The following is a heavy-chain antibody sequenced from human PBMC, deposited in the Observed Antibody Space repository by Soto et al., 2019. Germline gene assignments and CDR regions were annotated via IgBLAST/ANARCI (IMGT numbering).Heavy chain of an antibody. Sequence: GGSLRLSCAASGFTFSGYWMSWVRQAPGKGLEWVANIKQDGSEKYYVDSVKGRFTISRDNAKNSLYLQMNSLRAEDTAVYYCARAARPTSYYDFWSGYQPNAFDIWGQGTMVTVSS. V-gene: IGHV3-7*05. CDR3: ARAARPTSYYDFWSGYQPNAFDI. CDR2: IKQDGSEK. D-gene: IGHD3-3*01. CDR1: GFTFSGYW. J-gene: IGHJ3*02.